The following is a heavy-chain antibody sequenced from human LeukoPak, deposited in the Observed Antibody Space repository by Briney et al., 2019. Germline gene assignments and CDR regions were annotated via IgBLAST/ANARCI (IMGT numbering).Heavy chain of an antibody. V-gene: IGHV1-2*02. CDR3: ARDPSSWYDAFDI. D-gene: IGHD6-13*01. Sequence: GASVKVSCKASGYTFTGYYMHWVRQAPGQGLEWMGWINPNSGGTNYAQKFQGRVTMTRDTSISTAYMELSRLRSDDTAVYYCARDPSSWYDAFDIWGQGTMVTVSS. J-gene: IGHJ3*02. CDR1: GYTFTGYY. CDR2: INPNSGGT.